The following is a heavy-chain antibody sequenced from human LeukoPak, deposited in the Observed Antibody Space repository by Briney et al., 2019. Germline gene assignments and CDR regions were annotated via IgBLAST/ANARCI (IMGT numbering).Heavy chain of an antibody. CDR2: ISSSGSTI. CDR1: GFTFSDYY. CDR3: ATGSVGQWLVLDAFDI. Sequence: PGGFLRLSCAASGFTFSDYYMSWIRQAPGKGLEWVSYISSSGSTIYYADSVKGRFTISRDNAKNSLYLQMNSLRAEDTAVYYCATGSVGQWLVLDAFDIWGQGTMVTVSS. D-gene: IGHD6-19*01. V-gene: IGHV3-11*01. J-gene: IGHJ3*02.